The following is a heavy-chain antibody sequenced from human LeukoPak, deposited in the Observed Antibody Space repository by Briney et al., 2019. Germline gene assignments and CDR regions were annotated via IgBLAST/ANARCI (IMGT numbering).Heavy chain of an antibody. V-gene: IGHV3-11*01. CDR1: GFTFSDYY. D-gene: IGHD3-22*01. Sequence: GGSLRLSCAASGFTFSDYYMSWIRQAPGKGLEWVSYISSSGSTIYYADSVKGRFTISRDNAKNSLYLQINSLRAEDTAVYYCARASGYYDSSALGGYWGQGTLVTVSS. CDR2: ISSSGSTI. J-gene: IGHJ4*02. CDR3: ARASGYYDSSALGGY.